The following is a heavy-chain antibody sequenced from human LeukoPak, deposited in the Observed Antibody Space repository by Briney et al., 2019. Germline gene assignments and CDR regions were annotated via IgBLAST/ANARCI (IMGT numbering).Heavy chain of an antibody. CDR2: ISSSSSYI. CDR3: ASPDILTGLGSYGMDV. CDR1: GFTFSSYW. J-gene: IGHJ6*02. Sequence: GGSLRLSCAASGFTFSSYWMSWVRQAPGKGLEWVSSISSSSSYIYYADSVKGRFTISRDNAKNSLYLQMNSLRAEDTAVYYCASPDILTGLGSYGMDVWGQGTTVTVSS. D-gene: IGHD3-9*01. V-gene: IGHV3-21*01.